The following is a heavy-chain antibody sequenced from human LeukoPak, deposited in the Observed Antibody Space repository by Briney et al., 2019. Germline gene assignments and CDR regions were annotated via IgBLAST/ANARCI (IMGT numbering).Heavy chain of an antibody. Sequence: KPSETLSLTCTVSGGSISSYYWSWIRQSPGKGLEWIGYIYYSGSTSNNPSLKSRVTTSVDTSKNHFSLNLSSVTAADTAVYYCARGRIASSAPYYYSMDVWGKGTTVTVSS. CDR2: IYYSGST. CDR1: GGSISSYY. V-gene: IGHV4-59*01. D-gene: IGHD6-6*01. J-gene: IGHJ6*03. CDR3: ARGRIASSAPYYYSMDV.